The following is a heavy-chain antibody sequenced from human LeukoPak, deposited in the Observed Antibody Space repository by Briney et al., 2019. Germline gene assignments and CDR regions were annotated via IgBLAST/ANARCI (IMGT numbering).Heavy chain of an antibody. D-gene: IGHD2-21*02. J-gene: IGHJ3*02. CDR2: IYHSGST. Sequence: SETLSLTCTVSGGSISSGGYYWSWIRQPPGKGLEWIGYIYHSGSTYYNPSLKSRVTISVDRSKNQFSLKLSSVTAADTAVYYCARGRIVTRKGDLDAFDIWGQGTMVTVSS. V-gene: IGHV4-30-2*01. CDR3: ARGRIVTRKGDLDAFDI. CDR1: GGSISSGGYY.